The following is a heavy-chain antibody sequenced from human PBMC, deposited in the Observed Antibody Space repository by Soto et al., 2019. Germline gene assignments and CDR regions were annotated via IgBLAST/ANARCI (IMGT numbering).Heavy chain of an antibody. J-gene: IGHJ4*02. Sequence: SETLSLTCTVSGGSISSSSYYWGWIRQPPGKGLEWIGSIYYSGSTYYNPSLKSRVTISVDTSKNQFSLKLSSVTAADTAVYYCARYSSSGYRRYFDYWGQGTLVTVSS. CDR2: IYYSGST. D-gene: IGHD3-22*01. CDR1: GGSISSSSYY. V-gene: IGHV4-39*01. CDR3: ARYSSSGYRRYFDY.